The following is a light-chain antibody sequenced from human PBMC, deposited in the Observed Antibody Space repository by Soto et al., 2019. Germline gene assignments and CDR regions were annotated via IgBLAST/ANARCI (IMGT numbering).Light chain of an antibody. Sequence: QSVLTQPPSVSGAPGQRVTLSCTGSSSNIGAGYDVHWYQQLPGTAPKLLIYGNGNRPSGVPDRFSGSKSGTSASLAITGLQAEDEADYYCQSYDSSLSGYVFGTGTKLTVL. CDR2: GNG. J-gene: IGLJ1*01. CDR3: QSYDSSLSGYV. CDR1: SSNIGAGYD. V-gene: IGLV1-40*01.